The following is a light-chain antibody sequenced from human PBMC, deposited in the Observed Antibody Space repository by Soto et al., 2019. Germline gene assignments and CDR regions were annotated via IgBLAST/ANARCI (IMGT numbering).Light chain of an antibody. CDR3: SSYASGSTSVL. J-gene: IGLJ2*01. Sequence: QSVLTQPASVSGSPGQSITISCTGTSSDVGGYNLVSWYQQHPGKAPKLMIYEGNKRPSGVSNRFSGSKSGNTASLTISGLQAEDEADYYCSSYASGSTSVLFGGGAKVTVL. V-gene: IGLV2-23*01. CDR1: SSDVGGYNL. CDR2: EGN.